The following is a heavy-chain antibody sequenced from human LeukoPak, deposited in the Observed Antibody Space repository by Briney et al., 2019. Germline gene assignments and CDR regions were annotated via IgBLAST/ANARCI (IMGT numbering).Heavy chain of an antibody. D-gene: IGHD2-15*01. CDR1: GGTFSCYV. V-gene: IGHV1-69*05. J-gene: IGHJ4*02. CDR2: IIPIFGTA. CDR3: ARGYCSGGSCYNGGTYDY. Sequence: SVKVSCKDSGGTFSCYVISWVRQAPGQGLEWMGRIIPIFGTANHAQKFQGRVTLTTHESTSTAYMELSSLRSEDTAVYYCARGYCSGGSCYNGGTYDYWGQGTLVTVS.